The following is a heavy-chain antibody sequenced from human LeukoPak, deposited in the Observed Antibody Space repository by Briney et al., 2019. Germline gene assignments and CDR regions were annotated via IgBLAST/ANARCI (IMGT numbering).Heavy chain of an antibody. J-gene: IGHJ4*02. CDR2: INRDGSEK. D-gene: IGHD6-13*01. CDR3: ARDGSNPYFDY. Sequence: PGGSLRLSCAASGFTFSSYSMNWVRQAPGKGLEWVANINRDGSEKYYVDSVKGRFTISRDNGKNSLYLQMDSLRAEDTAVYFCARDGSNPYFDYWGQGSLVTVSS. CDR1: GFTFSSYS. V-gene: IGHV3-7*01.